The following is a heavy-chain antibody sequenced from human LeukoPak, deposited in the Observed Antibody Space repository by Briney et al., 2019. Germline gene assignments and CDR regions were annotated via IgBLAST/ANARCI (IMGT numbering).Heavy chain of an antibody. V-gene: IGHV5-51*01. Sequence: GESLKISCKGSGYSFTSYWIGWVRQMPGKGLEWMGIIYPGDSDTRYSPPFQGQVTISADKSISTAYLQWSSLKASDTAMYYCATQTGPGIAVAGSWFDPWGQGTLVTVSS. D-gene: IGHD6-19*01. CDR2: IYPGDSDT. CDR3: ATQTGPGIAVAGSWFDP. CDR1: GYSFTSYW. J-gene: IGHJ5*02.